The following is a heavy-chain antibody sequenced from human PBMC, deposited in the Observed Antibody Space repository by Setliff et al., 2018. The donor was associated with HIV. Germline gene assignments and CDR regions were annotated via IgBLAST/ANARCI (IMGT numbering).Heavy chain of an antibody. V-gene: IGHV4-59*11. CDR3: ARPVSKYFYGMDV. D-gene: IGHD6-19*01. Sequence: SETLSLTCTVSGDSISSHYWSWIRQPPGKGLEWIGTLYYSGSTSYNSSLKSRVTISGDTSKNQFSLKVSSVTAADTAVYYCARPVSKYFYGMDVWGLGTTVTVSS. CDR1: GDSISSHY. CDR2: LYYSGST. J-gene: IGHJ6*02.